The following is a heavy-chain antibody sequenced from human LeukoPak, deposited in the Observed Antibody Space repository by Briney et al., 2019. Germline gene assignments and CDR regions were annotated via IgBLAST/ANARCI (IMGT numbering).Heavy chain of an antibody. Sequence: ASVKVSCKASGYTFTSYGISWVRQAPGQGLEWMGWISAYNGNTNYAQKLQGRVTMTTDTSTSTAYMELRSLRSEDTAVYYCARGGFLGYCSSTSCPPNWFDPWGQGTLVTVSS. D-gene: IGHD2-2*01. CDR3: ARGGFLGYCSSTSCPPNWFDP. J-gene: IGHJ5*02. V-gene: IGHV1-18*01. CDR2: ISAYNGNT. CDR1: GYTFTSYG.